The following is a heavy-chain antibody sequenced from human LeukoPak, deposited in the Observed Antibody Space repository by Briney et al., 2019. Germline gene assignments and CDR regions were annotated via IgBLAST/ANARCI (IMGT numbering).Heavy chain of an antibody. Sequence: ASVKVSCKASGYTFTGYYMHWVRQAPGEGLEWLGWINPNSGGDTNCAQKFQDRVTMTRDTSSSTVYMELSRLRSDDTAVYYCARGTYYYDSSGFHVDYWGHGTLVTVSS. J-gene: IGHJ4*01. CDR1: GYTFTGYY. CDR2: INPNSGGDT. D-gene: IGHD3-22*01. CDR3: ARGTYYYDSSGFHVDY. V-gene: IGHV1-2*02.